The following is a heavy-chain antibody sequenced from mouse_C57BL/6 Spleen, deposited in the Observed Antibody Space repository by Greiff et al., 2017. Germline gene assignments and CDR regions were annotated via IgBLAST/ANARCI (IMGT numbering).Heavy chain of an antibody. CDR1: GFTFSDAW. Sequence: EVKVEESGGGLVQPGGSMKLSCAASGFTFSDAWMDWVRQSPEKGLEWVAEIRNKANNHATYYAESVKGRFTISRDDSKSSVYLQMSSLRAEDTGIYYCTLPYYYGSIYYFDYWGQGTTLTVSS. CDR2: IRNKANNHAT. CDR3: TLPYYYGSIYYFDY. D-gene: IGHD1-1*01. V-gene: IGHV6-6*01. J-gene: IGHJ2*01.